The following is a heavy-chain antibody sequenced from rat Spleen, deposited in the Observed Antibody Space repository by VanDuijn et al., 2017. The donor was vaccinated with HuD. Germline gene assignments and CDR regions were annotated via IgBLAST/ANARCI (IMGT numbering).Heavy chain of an antibody. CDR2: ISYGDTSGHSST. CDR1: GFTFSDYG. V-gene: IGHV5-29*01. Sequence: EVQLVESGGGLVQPGRSLKLSCAASGFTFSDYGMAWVRQAPTKGLEWVATISYGDTSGHSSTYYRDSVKGRFTISRDNAKSTLYLQVDSLRSEDTTTYYGARQATTVPSYFDYWGQGVMVTVSS. J-gene: IGHJ2*01. D-gene: IGHD1-1*01. CDR3: ARQATTVPSYFDY.